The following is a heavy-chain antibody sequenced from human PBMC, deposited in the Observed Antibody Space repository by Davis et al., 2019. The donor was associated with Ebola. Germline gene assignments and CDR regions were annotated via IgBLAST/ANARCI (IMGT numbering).Heavy chain of an antibody. D-gene: IGHD2-8*02. V-gene: IGHV5-51*01. CDR3: ASLRRTITGMDDAFDI. CDR2: NYTGDSNT. CDR1: GYSFTSHW. Sequence: GGSLRLSCKGSGYSFTSHWVGWVRQTRGKGLEWTGMNYTGDSNTRYSPSFRGQVTISADKSIKTAFLQWSSLKASDTAMYYCASLRRTITGMDDAFDIWGQGTIVTVSS. J-gene: IGHJ3*02.